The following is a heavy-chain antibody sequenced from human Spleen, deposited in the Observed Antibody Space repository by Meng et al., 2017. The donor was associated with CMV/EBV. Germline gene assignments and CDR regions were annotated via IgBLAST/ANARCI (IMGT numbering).Heavy chain of an antibody. CDR1: GYSFTRYW. J-gene: IGHJ4*02. Sequence: GESLKISCKNSGYSFTRYWIAWVRQMPGKGLEWMGNIYPDDSATRYSPSFQGQVTLSADKSISTAYLQWSSLKASDTAIYYCARLRGSSPFDYWGQGTQVTVSS. D-gene: IGHD1-26*01. CDR3: ARLRGSSPFDY. CDR2: IYPDDSAT. V-gene: IGHV5-51*01.